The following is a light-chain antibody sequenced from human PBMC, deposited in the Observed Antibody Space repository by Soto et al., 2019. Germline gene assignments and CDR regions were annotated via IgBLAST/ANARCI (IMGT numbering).Light chain of an antibody. Sequence: QSALTQPASVSGSPGQSITISCTGTSSDVGNYDLVSWYQHHPGEAPKLMIYEATRRPSGISDRFSGSKSGNMASLTISGLQAEDEAHYYCCSYAGSNSWVFGGGTKLTVL. CDR2: EAT. J-gene: IGLJ3*02. CDR3: CSYAGSNSWV. V-gene: IGLV2-23*01. CDR1: SSDVGNYDL.